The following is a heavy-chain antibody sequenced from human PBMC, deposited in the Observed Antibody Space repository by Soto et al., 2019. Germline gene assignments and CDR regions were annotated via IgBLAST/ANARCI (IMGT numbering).Heavy chain of an antibody. CDR1: GFTFSNSA. J-gene: IGHJ3*02. CDR3: VKGGPTIFRLSGAFDI. V-gene: IGHV3-64D*06. Sequence: GGSLRLSCSASGFTFSNSAMHWVRQAPGKGLEYVSAISNNGGNTYYADSVKGRFTISRDNSKNTLYLQMSSLRAEDTAVYYCVKGGPTIFRLSGAFDIWGQGTMVTVSS. CDR2: ISNNGGNT. D-gene: IGHD3-3*01.